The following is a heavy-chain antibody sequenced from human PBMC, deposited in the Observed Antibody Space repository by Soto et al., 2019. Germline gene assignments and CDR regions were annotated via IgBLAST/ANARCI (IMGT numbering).Heavy chain of an antibody. Sequence: EVQLVESGGGLVQPGGSLRLSCAASGFTFSRYDMHWVRQATGKGLEWVSAIGTAGDTFYPGSVKGRFTISRENAKNSLYLQMNSLRAGDTAVYYCAGGVGARPSWYFDLWGRGTLVTVSS. CDR2: IGTAGDT. V-gene: IGHV3-13*01. J-gene: IGHJ2*01. D-gene: IGHD1-26*01. CDR3: AGGVGARPSWYFDL. CDR1: GFTFSRYD.